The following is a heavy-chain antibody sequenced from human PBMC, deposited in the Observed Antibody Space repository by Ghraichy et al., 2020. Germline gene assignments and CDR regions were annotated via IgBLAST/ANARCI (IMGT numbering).Heavy chain of an antibody. CDR1: GCTISSYY. J-gene: IGHJ6*02. D-gene: IGHD4/OR15-4a*01. V-gene: IGHV4-59*01. CDR2: IYYSGST. Sequence: SETLSLTCTVSGCTISSYYWSWIRQPPGKGLEWIGYIYYSGSTNYNPSLKSRVTISVNTSKNQFSLKLSSVTAADTAVYYCARRANYDYYYYDMDVSGQGTTSTVSS. CDR3: ARRANYDYYYYDMDV.